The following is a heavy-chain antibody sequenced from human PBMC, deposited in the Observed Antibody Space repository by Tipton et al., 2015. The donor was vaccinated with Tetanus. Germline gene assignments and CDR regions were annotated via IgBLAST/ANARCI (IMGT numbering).Heavy chain of an antibody. J-gene: IGHJ4*02. V-gene: IGHV3-9*01. D-gene: IGHD6-13*01. Sequence: SLRLSCAASGFTFDDYAMHWVRQAPGKGLEWVSGISWNSGSIGYADSVKGRFTISRDNAKNSLYLQMNSLRAEDTALYYCAKDIRFGQQPNGNYFDYWGQGTLVTVSS. CDR3: AKDIRFGQQPNGNYFDY. CDR2: ISWNSGSI. CDR1: GFTFDDYA.